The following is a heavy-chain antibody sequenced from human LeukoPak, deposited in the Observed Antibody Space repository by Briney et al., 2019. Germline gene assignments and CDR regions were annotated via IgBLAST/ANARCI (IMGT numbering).Heavy chain of an antibody. Sequence: SETLSLTCTVSGGSISSYYWSWIRQPAGKGLEWIGRIYTSGSTNYNPSLKSRVTISVDTSKNQFSLKLSSVTAADTAVYYCAREGRKAGKFDYWGQGTLVTVSS. D-gene: IGHD3-10*01. CDR3: AREGRKAGKFDY. V-gene: IGHV4-4*07. CDR2: IYTSGST. CDR1: GGSISSYY. J-gene: IGHJ4*02.